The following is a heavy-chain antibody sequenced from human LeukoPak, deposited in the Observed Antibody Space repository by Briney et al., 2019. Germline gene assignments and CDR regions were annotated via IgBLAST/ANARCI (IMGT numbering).Heavy chain of an antibody. V-gene: IGHV3-53*01. CDR3: ARELPPVMKYYFDY. J-gene: IGHJ4*02. CDR2: IYSGGST. D-gene: IGHD4-11*01. CDR1: GFTVSSNY. Sequence: PGGSLRLSCAASGFTVSSNYMSWVRQAPGKGLEWVSVIYSGGSTYYADSVKGRFTISRDNSKNTLYLQMNSLRAEDTAVYYCARELPPVMKYYFDYWGQGTLVTVSS.